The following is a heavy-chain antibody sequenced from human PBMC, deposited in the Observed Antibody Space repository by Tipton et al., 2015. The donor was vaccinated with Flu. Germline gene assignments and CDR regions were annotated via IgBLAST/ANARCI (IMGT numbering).Heavy chain of an antibody. J-gene: IGHJ4*02. D-gene: IGHD1-26*01. CDR2: IYPGDSDT. CDR3: ASYAVRVGATGYFDY. V-gene: IGHV5-51*03. Sequence: QLVQSGAEVKMPGESLKIPCKGSAYSFTSYWIGWVRQMPGKGLEWMGIIYPGDSDTRYSPSFQGQVTISADKYISTAYLQWSSLKASDTAMYYCASYAVRVGATGYFDYWGQGTLVTVSS. CDR1: AYSFTSYW.